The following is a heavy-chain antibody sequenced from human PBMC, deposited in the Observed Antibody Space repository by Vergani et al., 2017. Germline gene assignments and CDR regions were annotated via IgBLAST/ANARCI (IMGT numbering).Heavy chain of an antibody. Sequence: EAQLVESGGGLVQPGGSLRLSCVGSGFPFNSYLMNWVRQAPGKGLEWVASTNQDGNEKYYVDSVKGRFTISRDNTKNSLYLQMNRLRPEDTAVYYCATAGAAYCRGASCYDFFEYWGQGTLVTVAS. V-gene: IGHV3-7*01. J-gene: IGHJ4*02. CDR2: TNQDGNEK. CDR3: ATAGAAYCRGASCYDFFEY. CDR1: GFPFNSYL. D-gene: IGHD2-15*01.